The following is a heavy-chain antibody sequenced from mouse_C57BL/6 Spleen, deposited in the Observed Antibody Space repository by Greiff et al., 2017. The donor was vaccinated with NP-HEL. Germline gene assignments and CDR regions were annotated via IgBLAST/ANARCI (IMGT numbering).Heavy chain of an antibody. D-gene: IGHD2-5*01. CDR1: GYAFSSSW. J-gene: IGHJ2*01. V-gene: IGHV1-82*01. Sequence: VQLQQSGPELVKPGASVKISCKASGYAFSSSWMNWVKQRPGKGLEWIGRIYPGDGDTNYNGKFKGKATLTADKSSSTAYMQLSSLTSEDSAVYFCARSLYSNYFDYWGQGTTLTVSS. CDR2: IYPGDGDT. CDR3: ARSLYSNYFDY.